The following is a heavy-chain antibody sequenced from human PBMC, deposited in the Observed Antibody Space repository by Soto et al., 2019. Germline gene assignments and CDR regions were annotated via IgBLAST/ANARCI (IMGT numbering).Heavy chain of an antibody. CDR2: MNPNSGNT. Sequence: XSVKVSCTASESTFMNYDSGLVRQATGQGLECMGWMNPNSGNTGYALKFQGRVSMTRNTSIYTVYLELRSLASDDTAVYYCVRMESSGTLNWFDPWGQGTLVTVPS. CDR3: VRMESSGTLNWFDP. CDR1: ESTFMNYD. D-gene: IGHD1-1*01. V-gene: IGHV1-8*01. J-gene: IGHJ5*02.